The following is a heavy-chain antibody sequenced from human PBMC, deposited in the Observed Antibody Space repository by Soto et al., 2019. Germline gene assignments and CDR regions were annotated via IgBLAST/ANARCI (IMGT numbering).Heavy chain of an antibody. V-gene: IGHV4-59*08. CDR2: IYSSGST. CDR1: SGSISSYY. Sequence: PSETLSLTCTVSSGSISSYYWSWIRQPPGKGLESIGYIYSSGSTNYNPSLKSRVTISVDTSKNQFSLKLTSVTAADTAVYYCARISGYRTYYFYYYMDVWGKGTTVTVS. J-gene: IGHJ6*03. CDR3: ARISGYRTYYFYYYMDV. D-gene: IGHD5-12*01.